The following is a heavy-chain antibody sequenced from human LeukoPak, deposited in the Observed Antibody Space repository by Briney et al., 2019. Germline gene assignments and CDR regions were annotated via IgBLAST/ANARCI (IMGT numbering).Heavy chain of an antibody. CDR2: ISSSSTYI. D-gene: IGHD2-15*01. CDR1: GFTFSSYS. Sequence: GGSLRLSCAASGFTFSSYSMNWVRQAPGKGLEWVSSISSSSTYIYYADSVKGRFTISRDNAKNSLYLQMNSLRDEDTAVYYCARQRQGSFDYWGQGTLVTVSS. CDR3: ARQRQGSFDY. J-gene: IGHJ4*02. V-gene: IGHV3-21*01.